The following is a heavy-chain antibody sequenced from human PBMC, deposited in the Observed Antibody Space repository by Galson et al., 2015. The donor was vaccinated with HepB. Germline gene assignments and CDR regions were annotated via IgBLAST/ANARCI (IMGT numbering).Heavy chain of an antibody. D-gene: IGHD1-1*01. CDR2: ISYDGSNK. CDR3: AKTPLGHEAWVHVPDY. Sequence: SLRLSCAASGFTFSSYGMHWVRQAPGKGLEWVAVISYDGSNKYYADSVKGRFTISRDNSTNTMYLQMNSLRAEDTAVYYCAKTPLGHEAWVHVPDYWGQGTLVTVSS. V-gene: IGHV3-30*18. J-gene: IGHJ4*02. CDR1: GFTFSSYG.